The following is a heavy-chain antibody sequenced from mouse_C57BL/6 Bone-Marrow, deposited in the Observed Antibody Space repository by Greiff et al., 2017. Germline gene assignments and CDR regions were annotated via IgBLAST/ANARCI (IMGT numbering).Heavy chain of an antibody. Sequence: EVKLMESGGGLVKPGGSLKLSCAASGFTFSSYAMSWVRQTPDKRLEWVATISDGGSYTYYPDNVKGRFIISRDNAKNNLYLQMRHLKSEDTAMYYCARIYYYGLFDYWGQGTTLTVSS. CDR2: ISDGGSYT. D-gene: IGHD1-1*01. CDR3: ARIYYYGLFDY. V-gene: IGHV5-4*03. CDR1: GFTFSSYA. J-gene: IGHJ2*01.